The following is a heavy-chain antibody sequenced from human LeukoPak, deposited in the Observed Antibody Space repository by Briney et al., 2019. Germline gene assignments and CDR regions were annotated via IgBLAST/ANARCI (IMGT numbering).Heavy chain of an antibody. CDR1: GFTFSSYA. D-gene: IGHD2-15*01. V-gene: IGHV3-23*01. J-gene: IGHJ4*02. CDR3: ARGDPDCSGGSCYSAAYFDY. CDR2: ISGSGGST. Sequence: GGSLRLSCAAPGFTFSSYAMSWVRQAPGKGLEWVSAISGSGGSTSYAQKFQGRVTMTRDTSTSTVYMELSSLRSEDTAVYYCARGDPDCSGGSCYSAAYFDYWGQGTLVTVSS.